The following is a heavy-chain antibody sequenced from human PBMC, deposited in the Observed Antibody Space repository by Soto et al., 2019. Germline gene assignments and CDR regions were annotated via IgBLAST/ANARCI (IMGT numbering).Heavy chain of an antibody. Sequence: QVQLQESGPGLVKPSETLSLTCTVSGASINSGAYYWSWIRQLPGKGLEWIGYINYRGTTYFHPSLKSRVAISRDTSQNQFSLRVISMTAADTAVYFCARVSATGTRWFDSWVQGTLVTVSS. J-gene: IGHJ5*01. CDR3: ARVSATGTRWFDS. CDR2: INYRGTT. D-gene: IGHD3-9*01. CDR1: GASINSGAYY. V-gene: IGHV4-31*03.